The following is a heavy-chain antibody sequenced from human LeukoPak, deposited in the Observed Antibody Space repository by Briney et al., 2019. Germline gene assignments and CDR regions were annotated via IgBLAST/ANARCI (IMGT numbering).Heavy chain of an antibody. Sequence: RAGGSLRLSCAASGFTFSSYEMNWVRQAPGKGLEWVSYISTSGSTIYYADSVKGRFTISRDNAKNSLYLQMNGLRAEDTAIYYCASPQWLAFWGQGTLVTVSS. D-gene: IGHD6-19*01. J-gene: IGHJ4*02. CDR1: GFTFSSYE. CDR3: ASPQWLAF. V-gene: IGHV3-48*03. CDR2: ISTSGSTI.